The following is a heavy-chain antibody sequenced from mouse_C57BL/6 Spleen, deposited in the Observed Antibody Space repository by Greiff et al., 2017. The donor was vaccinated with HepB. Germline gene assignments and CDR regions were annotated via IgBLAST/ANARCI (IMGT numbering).Heavy chain of an antibody. CDR3: ARGDYYGSSAKDY. CDR2: ISYDGSN. D-gene: IGHD1-1*01. V-gene: IGHV3-6*01. J-gene: IGHJ4*01. CDR1: GYSITSGYY. Sequence: EVQRVESGPGLVKPSQSLSLTCSVTGYSITSGYYWNWIRQFPGNKLEWMGYISYDGSNNYNPSLKNRISITRDTSKNQFFLKLNSVTTEDTATYYCARGDYYGSSAKDYWGQGTSVTVSS.